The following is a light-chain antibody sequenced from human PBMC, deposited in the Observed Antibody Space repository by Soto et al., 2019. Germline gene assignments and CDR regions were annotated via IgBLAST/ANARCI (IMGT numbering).Light chain of an antibody. CDR3: SSYSTSFVYV. Sequence: QSALTQPASVSGSHGQSITISCTGTSSDIGFYNYVSWYQQYPGKAPNLLIYGVTNRPSGVSYRFAGSKSGSTASLTISGLRDEDEADYYCSSYSTSFVYVFGTGTKLTVL. CDR2: GVT. CDR1: SSDIGFYNY. V-gene: IGLV2-14*03. J-gene: IGLJ1*01.